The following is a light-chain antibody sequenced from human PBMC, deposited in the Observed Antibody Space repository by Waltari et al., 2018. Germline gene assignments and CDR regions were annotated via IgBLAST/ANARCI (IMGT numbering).Light chain of an antibody. J-gene: IGLJ2*01. CDR3: QSYDTTLSVV. Sequence: QSVLTQPPSVSGAPGQGVTLSCPGRGPNIGAGYDVHWYRQLPGKAPKLLIYGVNTRPPGVSDRFSGSQFDTSASLAIAGLQADDEADYYCQSYDTTLSVVFGGGTKLTVL. CDR2: GVN. CDR1: GPNIGAGYD. V-gene: IGLV1-40*01.